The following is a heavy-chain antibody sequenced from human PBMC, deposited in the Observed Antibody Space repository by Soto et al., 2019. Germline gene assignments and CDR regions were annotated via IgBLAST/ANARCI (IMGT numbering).Heavy chain of an antibody. J-gene: IGHJ4*02. CDR3: AKGRYYYDSTGDADFDY. V-gene: IGHV3-30-3*01. CDR1: GFTFSSYA. D-gene: IGHD3-22*01. CDR2: ISYDGSNK. Sequence: QVQLVESGGGVVQPGRSLRLSCAASGFTFSSYAMHWVRQAPGKGLEWVAVISYDGSNKYYADSVKGRFTIFRDNSKNTLYLQMNSLRAEDTAVYYCAKGRYYYDSTGDADFDYWGQGTLVTVSS.